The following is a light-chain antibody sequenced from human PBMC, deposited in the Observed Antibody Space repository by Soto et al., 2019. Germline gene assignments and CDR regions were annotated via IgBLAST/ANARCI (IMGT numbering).Light chain of an antibody. J-gene: IGKJ1*01. V-gene: IGKV1-5*03. CDR3: QQYNTYRA. CDR2: KAS. Sequence: DTVTITCLASQSISSWLAWHQQKPGKAPKLLIYKASTLESGVPSRFSGRGSGTEFTLTISNLQPDDFATYYCQQYNTYRAFGQGTKVDIK. CDR1: QSISSW.